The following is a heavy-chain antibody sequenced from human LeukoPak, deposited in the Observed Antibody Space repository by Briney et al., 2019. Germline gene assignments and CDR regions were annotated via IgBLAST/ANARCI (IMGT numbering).Heavy chain of an antibody. CDR1: GFTFSSYA. J-gene: IGHJ4*02. D-gene: IGHD3-22*01. CDR2: ISGSGGST. Sequence: QPGGSLRLSCAASGFTFSSYAMSWVRQAPGKGLEWVSAISGSGGSTYYADSVKGRFTISRDNSKNTLYLQMNSLRAEDTAVYYCARAKTYYYDSSGYYYGGFDYWGQGTLVTVSS. V-gene: IGHV3-23*01. CDR3: ARAKTYYYDSSGYYYGGFDY.